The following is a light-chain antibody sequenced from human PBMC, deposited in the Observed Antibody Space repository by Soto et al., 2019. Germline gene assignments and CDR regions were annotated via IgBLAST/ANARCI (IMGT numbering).Light chain of an antibody. J-gene: IGLJ1*01. CDR2: RNN. CDR3: QSYDTSLTTYV. Sequence: QSVLPQPPSSGAPGQRVTISCSGSSSNIGTDNDVHWYQQLPGTAPKLLIYRNNNRPSGVPDRFSGSKSGTSASVAITGLQAEDEAVYYCQSYDTSLTTYVFGTGTKLTVL. V-gene: IGLV1-40*01. CDR1: SSNIGTDND.